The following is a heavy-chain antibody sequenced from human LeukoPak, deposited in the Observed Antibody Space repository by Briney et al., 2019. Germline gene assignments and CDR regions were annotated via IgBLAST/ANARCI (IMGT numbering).Heavy chain of an antibody. Sequence: PSETLSLTCTVSGGSISSGGYYWSWIRQHPGRGLEWIGDIYYSGSTYYNPSLKSRVTISVDTSKNQFSLTLSSVTAADTAVYYCARDPLHYCSGGSCYSPWGQGTLVTVSS. J-gene: IGHJ5*02. CDR3: ARDPLHYCSGGSCYSP. V-gene: IGHV4-31*03. CDR2: IYYSGST. CDR1: GGSISSGGYY. D-gene: IGHD2-15*01.